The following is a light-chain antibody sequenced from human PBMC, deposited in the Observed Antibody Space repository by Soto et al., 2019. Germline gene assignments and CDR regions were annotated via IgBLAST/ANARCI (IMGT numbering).Light chain of an antibody. CDR2: AAS. Sequence: EVVLTQSPATMSLYPGEGATLSCRASQSVSTYLGWYQQKPGQSPRLLIYAASSRATGIPDRFSGSGSGTDFTLSICRLEEEGLAGNDCQRYCTSPRTVGQGTDV. J-gene: IGKJ1*01. CDR3: QRYCTSPRT. V-gene: IGKV3-20*01. CDR1: QSVSTY.